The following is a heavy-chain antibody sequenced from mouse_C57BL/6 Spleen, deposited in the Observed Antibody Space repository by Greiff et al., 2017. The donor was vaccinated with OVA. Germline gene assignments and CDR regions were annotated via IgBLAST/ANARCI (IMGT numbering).Heavy chain of an antibody. CDR1: GYTFTSYW. Sequence: VQLQQSGAELVMPGASVKLSCKASGYTFTSYWMHWVKQRPGQGLEWIGEIDPSDSYTNYNQKFKGKSTLTVDKSSSTAYMQLSSLTSEDSAVYYCARSYITTVVGRYFDVWGTGTTVTVSS. V-gene: IGHV1-69*01. D-gene: IGHD1-1*01. J-gene: IGHJ1*03. CDR2: IDPSDSYT. CDR3: ARSYITTVVGRYFDV.